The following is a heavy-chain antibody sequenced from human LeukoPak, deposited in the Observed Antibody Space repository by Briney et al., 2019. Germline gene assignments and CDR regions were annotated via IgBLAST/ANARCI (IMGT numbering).Heavy chain of an antibody. J-gene: IGHJ4*02. V-gene: IGHV4-38-2*02. CDR2: IYHSGST. D-gene: IGHD3-16*01. CDR3: ARELGI. Sequence: SETLSLTCAVSGHSISSGYYWGWIRQPPGKGLEWIGYIYHSGSTYYNPSLKSRVIISVDTSKNQFSLKLSSVTAADTAVYYCARELGIWGQGTLVTVSS. CDR1: GHSISSGYY.